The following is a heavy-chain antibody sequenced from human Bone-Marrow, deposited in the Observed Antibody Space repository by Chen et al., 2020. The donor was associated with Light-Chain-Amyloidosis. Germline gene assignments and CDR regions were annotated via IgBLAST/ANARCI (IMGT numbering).Heavy chain of an antibody. CDR2: IYPDDSDA. CDR3: ARRRDGYNFDY. V-gene: IGHV5-51*01. CDR1: GYTFPNYW. D-gene: IGHD5-12*01. Sequence: EVQLEQSGSEVKKPGESRKISCTGSGYTFPNYWIGWVRQMPGKGLEWMGVIYPDDSDARYSPSFEGQVTISADKSITTAYLQWRSLKASDTAMYYCARRRDGYNFDYWGQGTLVTVSS. J-gene: IGHJ4*02.